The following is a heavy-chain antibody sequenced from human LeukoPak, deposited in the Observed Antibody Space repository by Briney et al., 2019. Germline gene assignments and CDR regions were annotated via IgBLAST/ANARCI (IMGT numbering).Heavy chain of an antibody. D-gene: IGHD1-26*01. CDR3: AREGGSGSYSSYFDY. Sequence: GRSLRLSCAASGFTFSSYAMHWVRQAPGKGLGWVAVISYDGSNKYADSVKGRFTISRDNSKNTLYLQMNSLRAEDTAVYYCAREGGSGSYSSYFDYWGQGTLVTVSS. V-gene: IGHV3-30-3*01. J-gene: IGHJ4*02. CDR1: GFTFSSYA. CDR2: ISYDGSNK.